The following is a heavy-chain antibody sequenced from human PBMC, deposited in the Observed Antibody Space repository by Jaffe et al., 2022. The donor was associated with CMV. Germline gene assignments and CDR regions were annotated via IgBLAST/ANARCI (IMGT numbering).Heavy chain of an antibody. J-gene: IGHJ6*02. CDR1: GYTFTSYG. CDR3: ARDHRIAARVGLNYYYYGMDV. D-gene: IGHD6-6*01. CDR2: ISAYNGNT. Sequence: QVQLVQSGAEVKKPGASVKVSCKASGYTFTSYGISWVRQAPGQGLEWMGWISAYNGNTNYAQKLQGRVTMTTDTSTSTAYMELRSLRSDDTAVYYCARDHRIAARVGLNYYYYGMDVWGQGTTVTVSS. V-gene: IGHV1-18*01.